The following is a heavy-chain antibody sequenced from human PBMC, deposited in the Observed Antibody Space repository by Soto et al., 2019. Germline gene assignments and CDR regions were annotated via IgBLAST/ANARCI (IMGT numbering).Heavy chain of an antibody. D-gene: IGHD6-19*01. CDR2: SRNKANSYTT. J-gene: IGHJ4*02. V-gene: IGHV3-72*01. Sequence: EVQLVESGGDLVQPGGSLRLSCAASGFTFSDHYMDWVRQAPGKGLEWVGRSRNKANSYTTEYAASVKGRFTISRDESRNLLFLQMNSLKNDDTAVYYCARNWQTSGFYIDYGGQGTLVTVSS. CDR1: GFTFSDHY. CDR3: ARNWQTSGFYIDY.